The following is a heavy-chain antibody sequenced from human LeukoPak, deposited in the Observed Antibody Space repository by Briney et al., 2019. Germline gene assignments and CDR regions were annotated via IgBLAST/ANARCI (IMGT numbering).Heavy chain of an antibody. CDR1: GFSFSDYW. CDR2: IKQDGSEI. D-gene: IGHD1-26*01. V-gene: IGHV3-7*03. Sequence: GGSPRLSCEASGFSFSDYWMCWVRQAPGKGLEWVANIKQDGSEIYYVDSVRGRFTISRDNAKNSLYLQMNSLRAEDTAVYYCAKQISTSGSYYNFDYWGQGTLVTVSS. CDR3: AKQISTSGSYYNFDY. J-gene: IGHJ4*02.